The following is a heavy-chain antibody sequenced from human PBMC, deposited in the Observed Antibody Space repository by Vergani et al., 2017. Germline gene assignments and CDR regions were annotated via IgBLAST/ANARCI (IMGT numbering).Heavy chain of an antibody. CDR2: ISGSGGST. CDR1: GFTFSDYY. J-gene: IGHJ4*02. Sequence: QVQLVESGGGLVKPGGSLRLSCAASGFTFSDYYMSWIRQAPGKGLEWVSAISGSGGSTYYADSVKGRFTISRDNSKNSLYLQMNSLRAEDTAVYYCARESRMDFWSGYYTSDLGSLVPCCYWGQGTLVTVSS. V-gene: IGHV3-11*04. CDR3: ARESRMDFWSGYYTSDLGSLVPCCY. D-gene: IGHD3-3*01.